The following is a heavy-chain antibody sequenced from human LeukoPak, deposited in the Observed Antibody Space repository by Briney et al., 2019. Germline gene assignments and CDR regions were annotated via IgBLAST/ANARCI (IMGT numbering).Heavy chain of an antibody. CDR1: GFTFSNYA. V-gene: IGHV3-23*01. CDR3: ARDSPQLDYGSGSYAL. Sequence: PGGSLRLSCAVSGFTFSNYAMTWVRQPPGKGLEWVSSLSGSSGTIYHADSVKGRFTISRDNSKATLYLQMNSLRAEDTAVYYCARDSPQLDYGSGSYALWGQGTLATVSS. J-gene: IGHJ4*02. CDR2: LSGSSGTI. D-gene: IGHD3-10*01.